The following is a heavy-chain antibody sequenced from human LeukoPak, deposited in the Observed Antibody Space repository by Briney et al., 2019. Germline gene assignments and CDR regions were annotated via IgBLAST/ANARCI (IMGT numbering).Heavy chain of an antibody. J-gene: IGHJ4*02. D-gene: IGHD4-23*01. Sequence: GGCLRLSCAVSGFTSSSYAMDWVRQAPGKGLDWGSYICSSGSTINYADSVKGRFTISRDNAKNSLYLQLNSLRAEDTAVYYCARDFYGGSDYWGQGTLVTVSS. CDR2: ICSSGSTI. V-gene: IGHV3-48*03. CDR1: GFTSSSYA. CDR3: ARDFYGGSDY.